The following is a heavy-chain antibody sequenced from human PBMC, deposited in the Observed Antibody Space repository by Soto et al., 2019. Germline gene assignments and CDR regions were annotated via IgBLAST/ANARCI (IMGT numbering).Heavy chain of an antibody. J-gene: IGHJ3*02. CDR1: GGTFSDFT. Sequence: QVQLVQSGSELKKPGSSVKVSCKASGGTFSDFTLSWLRQAPGRGLEWMGGIIPMIGATNNAQKLKARLTITADKSTGTGYMELNSLRSDDTAVYYCARYWSAGTLYGAFDIWGQGTEVTVSP. V-gene: IGHV1-69*06. CDR3: ARYWSAGTLYGAFDI. CDR2: IIPMIGAT. D-gene: IGHD2-15*01.